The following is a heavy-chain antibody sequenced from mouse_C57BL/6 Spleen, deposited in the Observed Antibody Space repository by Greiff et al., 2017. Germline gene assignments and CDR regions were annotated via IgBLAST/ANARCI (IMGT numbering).Heavy chain of an antibody. J-gene: IGHJ1*03. CDR3: ARSITTVVDWYFDV. V-gene: IGHV1-72*01. Sequence: VQLQQPGAELVKPGASVKLSCKASGYTFTSYWLHWVKQRPGRGLEWIGRIDPNSGGTKYNEKFKSKATLTVDQPSSTAYMQLSSLTSEDYAVYYCARSITTVVDWYFDVWGTGTTVTVSS. CDR1: GYTFTSYW. D-gene: IGHD1-1*01. CDR2: IDPNSGGT.